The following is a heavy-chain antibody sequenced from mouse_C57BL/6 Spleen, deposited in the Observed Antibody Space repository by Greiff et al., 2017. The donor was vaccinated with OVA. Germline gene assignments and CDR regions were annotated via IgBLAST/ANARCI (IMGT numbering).Heavy chain of an antibody. J-gene: IGHJ2*01. CDR2: IRLKSDNYAS. D-gene: IGHD4-1*01. Sequence: EVMLVESGGGLVQPGGSMKLSCVASGFTFSNYWMNWVRQSPEKGLEWVAQIRLKSDNYASNYAESGKGRFAISRDDSKSSVYRQMNNIRAEDTGIDYCADDNWEGDYWGQGTTLTVSS. V-gene: IGHV6-3*01. CDR1: GFTFSNYW. CDR3: ADDNWEGDY.